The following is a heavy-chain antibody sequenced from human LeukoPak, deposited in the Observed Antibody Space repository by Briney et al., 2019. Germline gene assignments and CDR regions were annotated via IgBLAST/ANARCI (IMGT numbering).Heavy chain of an antibody. J-gene: IGHJ6*02. CDR3: ARVGIGAAANYGMDF. V-gene: IGHV4-4*07. CDR1: GDSINSYY. Sequence: PSETLSLTCTVLGDSINSYYWSWIRQPAGKGLEWIGSIYTSGRTNYNPSLKSRVTMSVDTPKNQFSLKLSSVTAADTAVYYCARVGIGAAANYGMDFWGQGTTVTVSS. CDR2: IYTSGRT. D-gene: IGHD6-13*01.